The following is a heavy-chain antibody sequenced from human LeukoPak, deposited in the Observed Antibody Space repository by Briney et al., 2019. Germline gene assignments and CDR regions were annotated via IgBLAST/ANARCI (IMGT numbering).Heavy chain of an antibody. CDR1: GGSISSSSYY. J-gene: IGHJ3*02. D-gene: IGHD3-3*02. CDR2: IHYSGST. Sequence: SETLSLTCTVSGGSISSSSYYWGWIRQPPGKGLEWIGSIHYSGSTYYNPSLKSRVTISVDTSKNQFSLKLSSVTAADTAVYYCARSLADDAFDIWGQGTMVTVSS. CDR3: ARSLADDAFDI. V-gene: IGHV4-39*07.